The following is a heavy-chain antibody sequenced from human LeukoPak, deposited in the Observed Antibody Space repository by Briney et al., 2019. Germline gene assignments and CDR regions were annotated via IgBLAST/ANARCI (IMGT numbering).Heavy chain of an antibody. V-gene: IGHV6-1*01. D-gene: IGHD6-19*01. CDR3: VRSIGVTGTHWFDP. CDR2: TYYRTKLEN. Sequence: SQTLSLTCAISGDSVSSNSAAWNWIRQSPSRGLEWLGRTYYRTKLENDYAASVKSRISIKPDTSKNQFSLQLNSVTPEDTAVYCCVRSIGVTGTHWFDPWGQGILVTVSS. CDR1: GDSVSSNSAA. J-gene: IGHJ5*02.